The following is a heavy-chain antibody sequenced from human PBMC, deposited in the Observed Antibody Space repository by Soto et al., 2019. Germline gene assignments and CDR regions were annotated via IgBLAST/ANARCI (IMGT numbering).Heavy chain of an antibody. J-gene: IGHJ4*02. D-gene: IGHD6-19*01. CDR3: ATEFPVAGTLYFNY. CDR2: IYSGGYT. V-gene: IGHV3-53*01. CDR1: GFTVSNNY. Sequence: GGSLGLSCAVSGFTVSNNYMSWVRQAPGKGLEGVSVIYSGGYTAYGDSVKGRFTISRDNSKNTLYLQMNSLRAEDTAIYYCATEFPVAGTLYFNYWGQGTLVTVSS.